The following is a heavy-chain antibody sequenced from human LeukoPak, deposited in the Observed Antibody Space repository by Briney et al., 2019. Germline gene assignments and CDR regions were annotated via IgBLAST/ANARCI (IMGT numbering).Heavy chain of an antibody. CDR3: AREDSGSSDFDY. CDR1: GGTFSSYA. CDR2: IIPIFGTA. V-gene: IGHV1-69*13. J-gene: IGHJ4*02. Sequence: ASVKVSCKASGGTFSSYAISWVRQAPGQGLEWMGGIIPIFGTANYAQKFQGRVTITADESTSTAYMELSRLRSDDTAVYYCAREDSGSSDFDYWGQGTLVTVSS. D-gene: IGHD1-26*01.